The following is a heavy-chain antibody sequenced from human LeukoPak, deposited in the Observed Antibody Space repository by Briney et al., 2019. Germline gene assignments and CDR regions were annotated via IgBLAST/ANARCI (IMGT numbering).Heavy chain of an antibody. Sequence: GGSLRLSCVASGFTFNGHSMNWVRRAPGKGLEWISYINGRGDAIYYADFARGRFTISRDNAENSLFLQMSSLIVEDTALYYCARDLPFGYSIDYWGQGTPVTVSS. J-gene: IGHJ4*02. D-gene: IGHD2-15*01. V-gene: IGHV3-48*01. CDR2: INGRGDAI. CDR3: ARDLPFGYSIDY. CDR1: GFTFNGHS.